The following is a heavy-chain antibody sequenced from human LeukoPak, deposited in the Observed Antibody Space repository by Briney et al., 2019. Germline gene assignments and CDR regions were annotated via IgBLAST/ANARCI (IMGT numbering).Heavy chain of an antibody. Sequence: TPSETLSLTCTVSGGSISSSSYYWGWIRQSPGKGLEWIGSMYDRGSTYYNPSLKSRVTLSVDTPKNQFSLKLSSVTAADTAVYYCARHGRDGYNYGPVVYYWGQGTLVTVSS. D-gene: IGHD5-24*01. CDR1: GGSISSSSYY. V-gene: IGHV4-39*01. J-gene: IGHJ4*02. CDR3: ARHGRDGYNYGPVVYY. CDR2: MYDRGST.